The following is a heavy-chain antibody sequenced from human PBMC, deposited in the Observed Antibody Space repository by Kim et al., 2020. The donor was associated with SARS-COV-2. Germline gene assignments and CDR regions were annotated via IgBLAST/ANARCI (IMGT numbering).Heavy chain of an antibody. V-gene: IGHV3-33*01. CDR1: GFTFSSYG. CDR3: ARATYDFDAFDI. J-gene: IGHJ3*02. Sequence: GGSLRLSCAASGFTFSSYGMHWVRQAPGKGLEWVAVIWYDGSNKYYADSVKGRFTISRDNSKNTLYLQMNSLRAEDTAVYYCARATYDFDAFDIWGQGTMVTVSS. CDR2: IWYDGSNK. D-gene: IGHD3-3*01.